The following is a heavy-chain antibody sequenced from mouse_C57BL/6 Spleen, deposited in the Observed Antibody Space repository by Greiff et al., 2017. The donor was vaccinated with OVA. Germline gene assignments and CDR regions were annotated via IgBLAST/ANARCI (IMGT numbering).Heavy chain of an antibody. D-gene: IGHD1-1*01. V-gene: IGHV1-80*01. CDR3: ARGVITTVVEDFDY. J-gene: IGHJ2*01. Sequence: QVQLKESGAELVKPGASVKISCKASGYAFSSYWMNWVKQRPGKGLEWIGQIYPGDGDTNYNGKFKGKATLTADKSSSTAYMQLSSLTSEDSAVYFCARGVITTVVEDFDYWGQGTTLTVSS. CDR2: IYPGDGDT. CDR1: GYAFSSYW.